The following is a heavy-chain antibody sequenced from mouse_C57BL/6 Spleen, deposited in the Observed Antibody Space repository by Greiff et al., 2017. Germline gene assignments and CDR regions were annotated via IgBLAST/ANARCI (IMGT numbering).Heavy chain of an antibody. CDR1: GFTFSDYG. CDR2: ISSGSSTI. D-gene: IGHD2-4*01. J-gene: IGHJ4*01. V-gene: IGHV5-17*01. Sequence: DVMLVESGGGLVKPGGSLKLSCAASGFTFSDYGMHWVRQAPEKGLEWVAYISSGSSTIYYADTVKGRFTISRDNAKNTLFLQMTSLRSEDTAMYYCAPYYDYDGAMDYWGQGTSVTVSS. CDR3: APYYDYDGAMDY.